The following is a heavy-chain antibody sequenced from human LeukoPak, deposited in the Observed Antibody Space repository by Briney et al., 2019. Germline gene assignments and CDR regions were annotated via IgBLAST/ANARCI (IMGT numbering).Heavy chain of an antibody. V-gene: IGHV1-18*01. CDR3: ARDDNYGIFVNVDY. Sequence: GASVKVSCKTSGYSFILYGISWVRQAPGQGPEWMGWISTSTGDTKYTQKFQGRVTLTTDTSTSTAYMELSSLRSDDTAAYYCARDDNYGIFVNVDYWGQGTLVTVSS. CDR1: GYSFILYG. J-gene: IGHJ4*02. D-gene: IGHD4-11*01. CDR2: ISTSTGDT.